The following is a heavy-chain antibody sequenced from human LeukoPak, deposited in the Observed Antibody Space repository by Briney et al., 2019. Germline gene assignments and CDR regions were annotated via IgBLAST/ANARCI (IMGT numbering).Heavy chain of an antibody. J-gene: IGHJ4*02. CDR3: ATRWQQLGTDPFDY. CDR2: INSRSSTI. V-gene: IGHV3-48*01. CDR1: RFTFSNYG. D-gene: IGHD6-13*01. Sequence: GGSLRLSCAASRFTFSNYGVNWVRQAPGRGLEWVSYINSRSSTIYYADSVRGRFTISRDNAKNSLYLQMNSLRAEDTAVYYCATRWQQLGTDPFDYWGQGTLVTVSS.